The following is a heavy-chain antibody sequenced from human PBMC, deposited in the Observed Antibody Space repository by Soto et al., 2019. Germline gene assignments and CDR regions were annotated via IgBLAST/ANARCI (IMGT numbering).Heavy chain of an antibody. CDR1: GFTFNNYA. J-gene: IGHJ4*02. V-gene: IGHV3-23*01. CDR3: AKEGAMSGEGYFDF. D-gene: IGHD2-21*01. CDR2: VSGSGDRT. Sequence: EVQLLESGGTLVQPGGSLRLSCAASGFTFNNYAMTWVRQAPGKGLEWVSTVSGSGDRTYYADSVKGRFTVSRDNSKNTLYLQMSSLRAEDTALYYCAKEGAMSGEGYFDFRGQGTLVTVSS.